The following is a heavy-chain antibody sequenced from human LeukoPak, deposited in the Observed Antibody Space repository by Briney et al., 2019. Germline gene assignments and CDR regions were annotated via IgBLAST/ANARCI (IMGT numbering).Heavy chain of an antibody. CDR2: IRGSGGST. CDR1: GFTFSSYA. D-gene: IGHD5-18*01. V-gene: IGHV3-23*01. CDR3: AKSMNTATRGYFDY. J-gene: IGHJ4*02. Sequence: GGSLRLSCADSGFTFSSYAMSWVRQAPGKGLEWVSAIRGSGGSTYYADSVKGRFTISRDNSKNTLYLQMNSLRAEDTAVYYCAKSMNTATRGYFDYWGQGTLVTVSS.